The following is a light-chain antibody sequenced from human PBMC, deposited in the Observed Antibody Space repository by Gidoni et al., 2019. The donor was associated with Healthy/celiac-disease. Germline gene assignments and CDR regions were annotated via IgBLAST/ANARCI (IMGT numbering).Light chain of an antibody. V-gene: IGKV1-6*01. J-gene: IGKJ1*01. CDR3: LQDYNYPLT. CDR2: AAS. Sequence: AIQMPQSPSSLSASLGDRVTITCRASHGIRNDLGWYQQKPGKAPKLLIYAASSLQRGVPSRFSGSGSGTDFTLTISSLQPEDFATYYCLQDYNYPLTFGQGTKVEIK. CDR1: HGIRND.